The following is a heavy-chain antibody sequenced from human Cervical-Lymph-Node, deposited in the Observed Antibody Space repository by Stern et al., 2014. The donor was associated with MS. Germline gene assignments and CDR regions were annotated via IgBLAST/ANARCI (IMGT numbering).Heavy chain of an antibody. CDR1: RFTFSSSG. D-gene: IGHD3-16*01. J-gene: IGHJ6*02. V-gene: IGHV3-30*18. CDR3: AKPRGMTTSYYYFGMDV. Sequence: VPLVESGGGVVQPGRSLRLSCAASRFTFSSSGMHWVRQAPGKGLEWVAVISYDGSDEYYADSVQGRFTSSRDDSQTTLYLQMNSLRPEDTAVYYCAKPRGMTTSYYYFGMDVWGQGTTVTVSS. CDR2: ISYDGSDE.